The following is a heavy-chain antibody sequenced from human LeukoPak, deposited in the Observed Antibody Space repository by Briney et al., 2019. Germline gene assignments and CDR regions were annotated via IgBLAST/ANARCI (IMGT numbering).Heavy chain of an antibody. CDR3: ARHPSGRDANWFDP. Sequence: GKSLKISCKGSGYSFTNYWIGWVRQMPGKGLEWMGIIYPGDSDTRYSPSFQGQVTISADKSVSTAYLQWSSLKASDTALYYCARHPSGRDANWFDPWGQGTLVTVSS. CDR1: GYSFTNYW. V-gene: IGHV5-51*01. J-gene: IGHJ5*02. CDR2: IYPGDSDT. D-gene: IGHD2-8*01.